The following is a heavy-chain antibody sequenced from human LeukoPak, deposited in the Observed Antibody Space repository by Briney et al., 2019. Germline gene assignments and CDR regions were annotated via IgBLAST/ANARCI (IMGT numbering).Heavy chain of an antibody. CDR3: IVNYIRYYYYMDV. V-gene: IGHV4-39*07. D-gene: IGHD3-10*01. Sequence: PSETLSLTCTVSGGSISSSSYYWGWVRQPPGKGLEWIGSIYYSGSTYYNPSLKSRVTISVDTCKNQFSLKLSSVTAADTAVYYCIVNYIRYYYYMDVWGKGTTVTVSS. CDR2: IYYSGST. CDR1: GGSISSSSYY. J-gene: IGHJ6*03.